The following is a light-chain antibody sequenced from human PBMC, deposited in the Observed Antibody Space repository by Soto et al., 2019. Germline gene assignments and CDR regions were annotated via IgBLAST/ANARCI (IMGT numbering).Light chain of an antibody. CDR1: SSNIGSNY. V-gene: IGLV1-47*01. CDR2: RNN. J-gene: IGLJ2*01. Sequence: QSVLTQPPSASGTPGQRVTISCSGSSSNIGSNYVYWYQQLPGTAPKLLIYRNNQRPSGVPDRFSGSKSGTSASLAISGLRSEDEADYYCAASDDSLSGPGVVFGGGTKLTVL. CDR3: AASDDSLSGPGVV.